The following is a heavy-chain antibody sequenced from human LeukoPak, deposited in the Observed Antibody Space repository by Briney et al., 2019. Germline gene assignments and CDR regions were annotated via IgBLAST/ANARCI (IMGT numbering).Heavy chain of an antibody. CDR2: IYSGGST. V-gene: IGHV3-53*01. J-gene: IGHJ4*02. Sequence: GGSLRLSCAASGFTVSSNYMSWVRQAPGKGLEWVSVIYSGGSTYYADSVKGRFTISRDNSKNTLYLQMNSLRAEDTAVYYCARVCSSTSCLDYWGQGTLVTVSS. D-gene: IGHD2-2*01. CDR3: ARVCSSTSCLDY. CDR1: GFTVSSNY.